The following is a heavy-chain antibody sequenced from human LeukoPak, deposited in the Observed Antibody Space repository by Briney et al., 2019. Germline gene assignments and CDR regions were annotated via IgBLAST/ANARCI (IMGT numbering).Heavy chain of an antibody. CDR2: ISGSGGST. Sequence: GGSLRLSCAASGFTFGSYAMSWVRQAPGKGLEWVSAISGSGGSTYYADSVKGRFTISRDNSKNTLYLQMNSLRAEDTAVYYCAKDRVVRGVRGAFDIWGQGTMVTVSS. CDR3: AKDRVVRGVRGAFDI. J-gene: IGHJ3*02. V-gene: IGHV3-23*01. CDR1: GFTFGSYA. D-gene: IGHD3-10*01.